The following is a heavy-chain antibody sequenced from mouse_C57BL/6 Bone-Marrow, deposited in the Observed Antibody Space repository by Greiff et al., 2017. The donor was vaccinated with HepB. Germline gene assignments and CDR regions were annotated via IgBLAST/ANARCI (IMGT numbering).Heavy chain of an antibody. Sequence: EVKLVESGGGLVKPGGSLKLSCAASGFTFSDYGMHWVRQAPEKGLEWVAYISSGSSTIYYADTVKGRFTISRDNAKNTLFLHMTSLRSEDTAMYYCARNYYGSSFYWYFDVWGTGTTVTVSA. CDR3: ARNYYGSSFYWYFDV. V-gene: IGHV5-17*01. J-gene: IGHJ1*03. CDR1: GFTFSDYG. D-gene: IGHD1-1*01. CDR2: ISSGSSTI.